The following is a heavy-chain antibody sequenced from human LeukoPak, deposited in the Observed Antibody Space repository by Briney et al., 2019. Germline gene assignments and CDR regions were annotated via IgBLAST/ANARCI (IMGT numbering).Heavy chain of an antibody. CDR1: GGSISSSSYY. J-gene: IGHJ4*02. D-gene: IGHD6-13*01. Sequence: SETLSLTCTVSGGSISSSSYYWSWIRQPPGKGLEWIGEINHSGSTNYNPSLKSRVTISVDTSKNQFSLKLSSVTAADTAVYYCARARYSSSWYGFLPADYWGQGTLVTVSS. CDR3: ARARYSSSWYGFLPADY. CDR2: INHSGST. V-gene: IGHV4-39*07.